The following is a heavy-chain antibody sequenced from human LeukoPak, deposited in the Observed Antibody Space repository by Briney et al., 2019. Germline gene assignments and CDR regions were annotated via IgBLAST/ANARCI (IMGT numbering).Heavy chain of an antibody. CDR1: GFTLSSYG. CDR3: AKSGSRSFDY. Sequence: GGSLRLSCAASGFTLSSYGMSWVRQAPGKGLEWVSAISGSGGSTYYADSVKGRFTISRDNSKNTLYLQMNSLRAEDTAVYYCAKSGSRSFDYWGQGTLVIVSS. CDR2: ISGSGGST. D-gene: IGHD1-26*01. V-gene: IGHV3-23*01. J-gene: IGHJ4*02.